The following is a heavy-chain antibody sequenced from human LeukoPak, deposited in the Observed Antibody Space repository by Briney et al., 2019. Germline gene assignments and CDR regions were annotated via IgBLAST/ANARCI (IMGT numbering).Heavy chain of an antibody. CDR1: GGSISSYY. J-gene: IGHJ3*02. D-gene: IGHD3-16*01. V-gene: IGHV4-59*01. CDR2: IYYSGST. Sequence: SETLSLTCTVSGGSISSYYWSWIRQPPGKGLEWIGYIYYSGSTNYNPSLKSRVTISVDTSKNQFSLKLSSVTAADTAVYYCAREDLGDAKDNAFDIWGQGTMVTVSS. CDR3: AREDLGDAKDNAFDI.